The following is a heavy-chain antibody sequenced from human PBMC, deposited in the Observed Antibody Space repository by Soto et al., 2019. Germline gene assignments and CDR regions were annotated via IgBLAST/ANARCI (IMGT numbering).Heavy chain of an antibody. CDR2: INHSGST. Sequence: QVQLQQWGAGLLKPSETLSLTCAVYGGSFSGYYWSWIRQPPGKGLEWIGEINHSGSTNYNPSLKSRVTISVDTSKNQFSLKLSSVTAADTAVYYCARGGRDVLLWFGESDYWGQGTLVTVSS. D-gene: IGHD3-10*01. CDR1: GGSFSGYY. CDR3: ARGGRDVLLWFGESDY. J-gene: IGHJ4*02. V-gene: IGHV4-34*01.